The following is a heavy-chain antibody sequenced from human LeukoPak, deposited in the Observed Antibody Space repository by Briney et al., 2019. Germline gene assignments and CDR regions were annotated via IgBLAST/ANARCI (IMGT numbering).Heavy chain of an antibody. Sequence: GGSLRLSCAASGFTFSDYYMSWIRQAPGKGLEWVSYISSSGSTIYYADSVKGRFTISRDNAKNSLYLQMNSLRAEDMALYYCAKDIGGPRGSSYAFDIWGQGTMVTASS. J-gene: IGHJ3*02. CDR1: GFTFSDYY. CDR2: ISSSGSTI. CDR3: AKDIGGPRGSSYAFDI. D-gene: IGHD1-26*01. V-gene: IGHV3-11*01.